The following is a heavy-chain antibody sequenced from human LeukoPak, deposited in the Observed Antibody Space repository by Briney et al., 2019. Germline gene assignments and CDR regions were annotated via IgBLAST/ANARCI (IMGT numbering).Heavy chain of an antibody. Sequence: SVKVSCKASGGTFGNYAITWVRQAPGQGLEWMGRIVPVLGFTNYPQSFQGRVTITADKSTTTAYMGLISLTSEDTAVYYCATEIGGGPYYFDYWGQGTLVTVSS. CDR1: GGTFGNYA. V-gene: IGHV1-69*04. J-gene: IGHJ4*02. CDR3: ATEIGGGPYYFDY. D-gene: IGHD2/OR15-2a*01. CDR2: IVPVLGFT.